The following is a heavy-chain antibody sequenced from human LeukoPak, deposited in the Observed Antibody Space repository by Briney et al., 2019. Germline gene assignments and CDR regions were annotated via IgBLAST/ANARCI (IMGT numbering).Heavy chain of an antibody. V-gene: IGHV4-59*12. J-gene: IGHJ3*02. CDR2: IDDSGTT. Sequence: SETLSLTCTVSRGSIRGYYWNWIRQPPGKGLEWIGFIDDSGTTNYNPSLKSRVTMSIDTPKNQFSLKLSSVTAADTAVYYCARGYGGSYSYPDASDIWGQGAMVSVSS. CDR3: ARGYGGSYSYPDASDI. D-gene: IGHD1-26*01. CDR1: RGSIRGYY.